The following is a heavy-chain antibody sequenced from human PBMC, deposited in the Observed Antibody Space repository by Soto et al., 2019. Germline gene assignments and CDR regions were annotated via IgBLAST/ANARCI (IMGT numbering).Heavy chain of an antibody. CDR2: IWYDGSNK. J-gene: IGHJ5*02. CDR3: ARDYSSSSKAVPWFDP. Sequence: LILSCAASGFTFSSYCMRWVRHAPFKGLEWVSVIWYDGSNKYYADSVKGRFTISRDNSKNTLYLQMNSLRAEDTAVYYCARDYSSSSKAVPWFDPWGQGTLVTVSS. CDR1: GFTFSSYC. D-gene: IGHD6-6*01. V-gene: IGHV3-33*01.